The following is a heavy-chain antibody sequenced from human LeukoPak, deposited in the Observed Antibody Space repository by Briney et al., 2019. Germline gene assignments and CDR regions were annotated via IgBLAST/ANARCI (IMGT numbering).Heavy chain of an antibody. CDR1: GGSFSGYY. CDR2: INHSGST. CDR3: ARRKVWGVIITRDYYYMDV. D-gene: IGHD3-10*01. V-gene: IGHV4-34*01. Sequence: SETLSLTCAVYGGSFSGYYWSWIRQPPGKGLEWIGEINHSGSTNYNPSLKSRVTISVDTSKNQFSLKLSSVTAADTAVYYCARRKVWGVIITRDYYYMDVWGKGTTVTISS. J-gene: IGHJ6*03.